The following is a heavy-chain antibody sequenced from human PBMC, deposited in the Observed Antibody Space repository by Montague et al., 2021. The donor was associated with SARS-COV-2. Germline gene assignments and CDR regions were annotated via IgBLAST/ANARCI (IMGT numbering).Heavy chain of an antibody. Sequence: SETLSLTCNVSGDSITNTRYFWGWIRQPPGKALEWIGSNYHNGKTYYNPSLERRVLLSIDTSKNQFSLRFSSVIASDTAVYYCAVELNYFFDYWGQGFLVSVSS. V-gene: IGHV4-39*01. D-gene: IGHD1-7*01. CDR2: NYHNGKT. J-gene: IGHJ4*02. CDR3: AVELNYFFDY. CDR1: GDSITNTRYF.